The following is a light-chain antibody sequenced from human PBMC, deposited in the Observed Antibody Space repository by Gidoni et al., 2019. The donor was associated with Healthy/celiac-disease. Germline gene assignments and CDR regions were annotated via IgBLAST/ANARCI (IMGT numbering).Light chain of an antibody. CDR1: QSVSSY. V-gene: IGKV3-11*01. Sequence: IVLTQSPATLSLSPGERATLSCRASQSVSSYLAWYQQKPGQAPRLLIYDASNRATGIPARFSGSGSGTDFTLTISSLEPEDCAVYYCQQRSNWPTFTFGPGTKVDIK. J-gene: IGKJ3*01. CDR2: DAS. CDR3: QQRSNWPTFT.